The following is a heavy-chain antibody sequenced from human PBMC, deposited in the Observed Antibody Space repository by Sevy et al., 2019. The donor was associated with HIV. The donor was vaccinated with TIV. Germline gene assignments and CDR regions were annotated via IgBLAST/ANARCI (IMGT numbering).Heavy chain of an antibody. CDR2: LDPGNGEI. CDR1: GYCLSKLS. D-gene: IGHD2-15*01. J-gene: IGHJ5*02. Sequence: ASVKVSCKVFGYCLSKLSMHWVRQAPGKGLEWMGSLDPGNGEITYAQTLQGRVTMTEDTSTDTAYMELSGLTSGDTATYYCATVGLGYYSGSSYYQGDWFDPWGQGTLVTVSS. V-gene: IGHV1-24*01. CDR3: ATVGLGYYSGSSYYQGDWFDP.